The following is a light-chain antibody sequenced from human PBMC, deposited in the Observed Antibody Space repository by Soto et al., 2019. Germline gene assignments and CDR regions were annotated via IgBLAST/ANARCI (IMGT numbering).Light chain of an antibody. CDR2: GAS. Sequence: ESVWTLAPGTLSLSTGARATLSCRASQSVSSNYLAWYQQKPGQAPRLLMYGASSRATGIPDRFSGSGSGTDFTLTISRLEPEDFAVYYCQQYGTSPVTFGGGTKVDIK. J-gene: IGKJ4*01. CDR3: QQYGTSPVT. V-gene: IGKV3-20*01. CDR1: QSVSSNY.